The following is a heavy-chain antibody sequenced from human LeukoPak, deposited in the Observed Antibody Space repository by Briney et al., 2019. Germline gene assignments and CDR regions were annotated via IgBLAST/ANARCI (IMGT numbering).Heavy chain of an antibody. CDR1: GFTFSDYY. J-gene: IGHJ4*02. D-gene: IGHD3-3*01. CDR3: ARDDYGSGYYVH. Sequence: GGSLRLSCAASGFTFSDYYMSWVRQAPGKGLEWVSVIYSGGSTYYADSVRGRFTISRDNSKNTLYLQMNSLRAEDTAVYYCARDDYGSGYYVHWGQGTLVTVSS. CDR2: IYSGGST. V-gene: IGHV3-53*01.